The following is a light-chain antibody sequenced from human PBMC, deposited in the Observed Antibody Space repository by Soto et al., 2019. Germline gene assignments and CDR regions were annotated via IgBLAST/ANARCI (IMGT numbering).Light chain of an antibody. J-gene: IGLJ7*01. CDR2: DVN. V-gene: IGLV2-11*01. Sequence: QSALTQPRSVSGSPGQSVTVSCTGTSSDVGGHNHVSWYQQHPGKVPKLVISDVNNRPSGVPDRFSGSKSGNTASLTISGLQAEDEADYYCCSFAGRIFVFGTGTQLTVL. CDR1: SSDVGGHNH. CDR3: CSFAGRIFV.